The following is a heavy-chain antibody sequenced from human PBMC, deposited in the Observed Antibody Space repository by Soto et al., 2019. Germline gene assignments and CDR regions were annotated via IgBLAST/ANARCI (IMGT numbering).Heavy chain of an antibody. D-gene: IGHD3-22*01. CDR3: TTNDYYDSSGYYY. Sequence: EVQLVESGGGLVKPGGSLRLSCAASGFTFSNAWMNWVRQAPGKGLEWVGRIKSKTDGGTTDYAAPVKGRFTISRVDSTNTLYLQMNSLKTEETAVYYCTTNDYYDSSGYYYWGQGTMVTVSS. CDR1: GFTFSNAW. CDR2: IKSKTDGGTT. V-gene: IGHV3-15*07. J-gene: IGHJ4*02.